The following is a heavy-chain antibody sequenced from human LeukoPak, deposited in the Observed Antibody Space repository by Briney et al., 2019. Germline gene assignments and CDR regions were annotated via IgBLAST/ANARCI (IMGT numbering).Heavy chain of an antibody. D-gene: IGHD5-24*01. CDR3: TRVGYIDEGIDY. CDR1: GFPFSSYW. CDR2: IKQDGSKK. Sequence: GGSLRLSCVASGFPFSSYWMTWVRQAPGKELEWVANIKQDGSKKSYVDSVKGRFTISRDNAKNSLYLQMNSLRAEDTAIYYCTRVGYIDEGIDYWGQGTLVTDSS. V-gene: IGHV3-7*04. J-gene: IGHJ4*02.